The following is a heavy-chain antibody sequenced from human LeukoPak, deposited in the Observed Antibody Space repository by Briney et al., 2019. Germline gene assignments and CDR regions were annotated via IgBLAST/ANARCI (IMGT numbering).Heavy chain of an antibody. CDR3: AGGSTSAYYYYMDV. D-gene: IGHD2-2*01. Sequence: PSQTLSLTCTVSDGSISSALYYWSWIRQPAGKGLEWIGRIYTSGSTNYNPSLKSRVTMSVDTSTNQFSLKLSSVTAADTAVYYCAGGSTSAYYYYMDVWGKGTTVTVSS. CDR2: IYTSGST. J-gene: IGHJ6*03. V-gene: IGHV4-61*02. CDR1: DGSISSALYY.